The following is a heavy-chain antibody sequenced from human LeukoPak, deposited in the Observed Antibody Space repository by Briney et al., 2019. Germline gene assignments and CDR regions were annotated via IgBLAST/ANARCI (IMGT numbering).Heavy chain of an antibody. J-gene: IGHJ3*02. V-gene: IGHV4-38-2*02. D-gene: IGHD3-10*01. Sequence: KPGETLSLTCTVSGYSLSSGYYWGWIRQPPGKGLEWIGSIYRSGSTYYNPSVKSRLTISGDKSTNQFSLEMRYVTAAETAVYYCARHRGYYGSASYNNMSDALDIWGQGTTVIVSS. CDR1: GYSLSSGYY. CDR3: ARHRGYYGSASYNNMSDALDI. CDR2: IYRSGST.